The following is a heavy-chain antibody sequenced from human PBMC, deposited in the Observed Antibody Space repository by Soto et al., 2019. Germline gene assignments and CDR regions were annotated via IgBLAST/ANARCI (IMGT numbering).Heavy chain of an antibody. CDR1: GCTVRDYT. J-gene: IGHJ4*01. V-gene: IGHV3-49*03. Sequence: ALIRSWLAFGCTVRDYTISWILYAPGKGQKWVSFIRSNIYDETTEYAASVKARFSISRDDSKTIAYLQMDSLKTEDRGVYYCISVFLYCSDGSYYPFIWGQGTPVTVSS. CDR2: IRSNIYDETT. D-gene: IGHD2-15*01. CDR3: ISVFLYCSDGSYYPFI.